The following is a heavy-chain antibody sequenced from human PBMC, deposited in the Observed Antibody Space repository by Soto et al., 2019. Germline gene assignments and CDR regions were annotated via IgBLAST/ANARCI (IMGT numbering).Heavy chain of an antibody. CDR1: GGSISSSSYY. Sequence: QLQLQESGPGLVKPSETLSLTCTVSGGSISSSSYYWGWIRQPPGKGLEWIGSIYYSGSTYYNPSLTSRVTISVDTSKNQFSLKLSSVTAADTAVYYCARVGRIAARPPKGWFDPWGQGTLVTVSS. J-gene: IGHJ5*02. CDR3: ARVGRIAARPPKGWFDP. D-gene: IGHD6-6*01. CDR2: IYYSGST. V-gene: IGHV4-39*01.